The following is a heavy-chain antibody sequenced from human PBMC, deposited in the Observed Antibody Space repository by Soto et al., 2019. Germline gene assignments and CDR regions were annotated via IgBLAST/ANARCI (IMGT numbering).Heavy chain of an antibody. CDR3: AKMYSSGWYEGFDD. D-gene: IGHD6-19*01. CDR2: ISYDGSNK. J-gene: IGHJ4*02. Sequence: GGSLRLSCAASGFTFSSYGMHWVRQAPGKGLEWVAVISYDGSNKYYADSVKGRFTISRDNSKNTLYLQMNSLRAEDTAVYYCAKMYSSGWYEGFDDWGQGTLVIVSS. V-gene: IGHV3-30*18. CDR1: GFTFSSYG.